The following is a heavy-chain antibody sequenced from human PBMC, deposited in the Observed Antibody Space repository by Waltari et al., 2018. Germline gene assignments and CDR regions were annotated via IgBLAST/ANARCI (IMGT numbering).Heavy chain of an antibody. CDR3: ARDRWEQAIDY. J-gene: IGHJ4*02. D-gene: IGHD1-26*01. V-gene: IGHV3-21*01. Sequence: EVQLVESGGGLVKPGGSLRLSCAASGFTFSRYTMNWVRQAPGKGLEWVSSITRSSRDIYYADSVKGRFTISRDNAKTSLYLQMNSLRAEDTAVYFCARDRWEQAIDYWGQGTLVTVSS. CDR1: GFTFSRYT. CDR2: ITRSSRDI.